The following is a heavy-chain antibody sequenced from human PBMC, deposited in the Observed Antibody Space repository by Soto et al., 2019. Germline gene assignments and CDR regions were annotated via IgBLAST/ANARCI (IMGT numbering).Heavy chain of an antibody. D-gene: IGHD3-3*01. J-gene: IGHJ6*02. CDR1: GYTFPGYY. V-gene: IGHV1-2*02. Sequence: ASVKVSFKASGYTFPGYYMHWVRQAPGQGLEWMGWINPNSGGTNYAQKFQGRVTMTRDTSISTAYMELSRLRSDDTAVYYCARGDTIFGVVIPNYYYGMYVWGQGTTVTVSS. CDR2: INPNSGGT. CDR3: ARGDTIFGVVIPNYYYGMYV.